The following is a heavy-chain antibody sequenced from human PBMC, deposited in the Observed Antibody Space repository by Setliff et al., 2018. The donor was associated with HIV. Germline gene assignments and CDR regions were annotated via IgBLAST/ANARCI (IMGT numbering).Heavy chain of an antibody. CDR3: ARRRTDSVSWYDSEFDP. CDR2: ISGHNGYT. V-gene: IGHV1-18*01. D-gene: IGHD6-13*01. CDR1: GYTFNDYG. Sequence: GASVKVSCKASGYTFNDYGISWVRQAPGHGLEWMGWISGHNGYTNYAQKVQDRVTMTTDTSTSTAYMELRGLRSDDTAVYYCARRRTDSVSWYDSEFDPWGQGTLVTVSS. J-gene: IGHJ5*02.